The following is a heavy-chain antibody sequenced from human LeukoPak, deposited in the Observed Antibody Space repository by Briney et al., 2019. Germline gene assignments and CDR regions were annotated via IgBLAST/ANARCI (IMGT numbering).Heavy chain of an antibody. J-gene: IGHJ3*02. CDR2: ITGSGGNT. V-gene: IGHV3-23*01. CDR3: AKDQAQGVIGAFDI. CDR1: GFTFGSYA. D-gene: IGHD2-21*01. Sequence: GGSLRLSCAASGFTFGSYAMNWVRQAPGKGLEWVSAITGSGGNTYYADSVKGRFTISRDNSKNTLYLQMNSLRAEDTAVYYCAKDQAQGVIGAFDIWGQGTMVTVSS.